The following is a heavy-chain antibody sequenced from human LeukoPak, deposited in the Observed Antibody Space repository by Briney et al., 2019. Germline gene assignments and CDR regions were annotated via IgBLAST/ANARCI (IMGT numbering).Heavy chain of an antibody. CDR2: IRSKGYSGTT. V-gene: IGHV3-49*03. CDR1: GFTFGDYG. D-gene: IGHD6-19*01. CDR3: TRGRYSSAWDFDY. Sequence: PGGSLRLSCTTSGFTFGDYGVSWFRQAPGKGPEWVGFIRSKGYSGTTEYAASVKGRFTISRDDSKSIAYLQMNSLKTEDTGVYYCTRGRYSSAWDFDYWGQGTRVTVSS. J-gene: IGHJ4*02.